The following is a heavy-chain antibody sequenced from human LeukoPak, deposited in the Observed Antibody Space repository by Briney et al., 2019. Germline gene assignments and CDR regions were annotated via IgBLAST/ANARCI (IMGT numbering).Heavy chain of an antibody. CDR2: MSSSGGRT. D-gene: IGHD6-6*01. CDR3: AKVAYSSSSGTPIDY. CDR1: GFTFSNDA. V-gene: IGHV3-23*01. J-gene: IGHJ4*02. Sequence: PGGSLRLSYAASGFTFSNDAISWVRQAPGQGLEWVSAMSSSGGRTYYADSVKGRFTISRDNSKNTLYLQMNSLRAEDTAVYYCAKVAYSSSSGTPIDYWGQGALVTVSS.